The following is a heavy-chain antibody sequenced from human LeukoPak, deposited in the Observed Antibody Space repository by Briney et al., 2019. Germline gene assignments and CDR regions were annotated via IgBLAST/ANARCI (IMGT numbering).Heavy chain of an antibody. CDR2: IYYSGST. CDR1: GGSISSSSNY. J-gene: IGHJ4*02. V-gene: IGHV4-39*01. D-gene: IGHD2-21*02. CDR3: ARLYCGGDCYSGSFDY. Sequence: SETLSLTCIVSGGSISSSSNYWGWIRQPPGKGLEWIGSIYYSGSTCYNPSLKSRVTISVDTSKNQFSLKLSSVTAADTAVYYCARLYCGGDCYSGSFDYWGQGTPVTVSS.